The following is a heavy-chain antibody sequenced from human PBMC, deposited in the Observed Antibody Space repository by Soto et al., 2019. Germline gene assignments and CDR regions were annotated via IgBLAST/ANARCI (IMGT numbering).Heavy chain of an antibody. CDR3: AGFGVVPTEPFDY. CDR2: IYYSGST. Sequence: SETLSLTCTVSGGSISSYYWSWIRQPPGKGLEWIGYIYYSGSTNYNPSLKSRVTISVDTSKNQFSLKLSSVTAADTAVYYCAGFGVVPTEPFDYWGQGTLVTVSS. CDR1: GGSISSYY. V-gene: IGHV4-59*01. J-gene: IGHJ4*02. D-gene: IGHD3-3*01.